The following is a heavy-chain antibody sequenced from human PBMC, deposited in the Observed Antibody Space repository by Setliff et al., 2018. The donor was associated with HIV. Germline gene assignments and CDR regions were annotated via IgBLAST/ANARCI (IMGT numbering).Heavy chain of an antibody. CDR3: AKDPRAAVATICDY. Sequence: SGGSLRLSCVASGITVSGIYMTWVRQAPGKGLEWVSVINGGTTTYYADPVKGRFTISRDNSKNTLYLQMNSLRVEDTAVYYCAKDPRAAVATICDYWGQGTLVTVSS. CDR2: INGGTTT. J-gene: IGHJ4*02. CDR1: GITVSGIY. V-gene: IGHV3-53*05. D-gene: IGHD5-12*01.